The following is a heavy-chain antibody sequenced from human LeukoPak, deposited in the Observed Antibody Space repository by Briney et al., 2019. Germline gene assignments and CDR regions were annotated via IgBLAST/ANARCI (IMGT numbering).Heavy chain of an antibody. V-gene: IGHV1-69*05. Sequence: SVKVSCKASGGTFSNYAISWVRQAPGQGLEWVGGIIPIFGTTNYAQKFQGRVTMTRDTSTSTVYMELSSLRSEDTAVYYCARNPSHRSGSYYYFDYWGQGTLVTVSS. CDR3: ARNPSHRSGSYYYFDY. D-gene: IGHD1-26*01. CDR2: IIPIFGTT. CDR1: GGTFSNYA. J-gene: IGHJ4*02.